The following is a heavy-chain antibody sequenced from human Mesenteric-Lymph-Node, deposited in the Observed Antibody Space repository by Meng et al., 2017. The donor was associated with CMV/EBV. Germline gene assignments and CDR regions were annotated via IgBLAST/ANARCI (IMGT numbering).Heavy chain of an antibody. CDR1: TSYG. D-gene: IGHD3-10*01. V-gene: IGHV1-18*01. CDR2: ISVYNGDT. J-gene: IGHJ4*02. Sequence: TSYGISWLRQAPGPGLEWMGWISVYNGDTNYAQNFQGRVTMTTDTSTNTAYMELRNLRSDDTAVYYCARDNSNYYGSGSYYRDYFDYWGQGSLVTVSS. CDR3: ARDNSNYYGSGSYYRDYFDY.